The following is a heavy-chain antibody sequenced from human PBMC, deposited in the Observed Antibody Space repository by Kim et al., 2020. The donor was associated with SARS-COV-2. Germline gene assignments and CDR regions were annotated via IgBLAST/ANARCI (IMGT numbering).Heavy chain of an antibody. V-gene: IGHV3-74*01. J-gene: IGHJ4*02. CDR1: GFSFGTYW. CDR2: INRDGSNT. D-gene: IGHD1-26*01. CDR3: TRDLMGDTRGFDY. Sequence: GGSLRLSCAASGFSFGTYWMYWVRQVPGKGLLYVSRINRDGSNTNYADSMKGRFTISRDNGKNTVYLQMNSLRGDDTAVYYCTRDLMGDTRGFDYWGQGT.